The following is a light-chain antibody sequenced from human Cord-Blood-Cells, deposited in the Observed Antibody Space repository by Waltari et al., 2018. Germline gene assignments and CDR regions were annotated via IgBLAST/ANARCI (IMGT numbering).Light chain of an antibody. CDR3: SSYTSSSTWV. J-gene: IGLJ3*02. V-gene: IGLV2-14*01. Sequence: QSALTQPASVSGSPGQSITISCTGTSSDGGGYNYVSWYQQHPGKAPKLMIYDVSKRPSGVSNPFSGSKSGNTASLTISGLQAEDEADYYCSSYTSSSTWVFGGGTKLTVL. CDR2: DVS. CDR1: SSDGGGYNY.